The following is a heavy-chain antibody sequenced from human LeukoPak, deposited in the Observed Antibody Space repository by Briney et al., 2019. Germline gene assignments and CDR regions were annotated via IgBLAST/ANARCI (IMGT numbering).Heavy chain of an antibody. CDR1: GGTFSSYA. Sequence: GASVKVSCKASGGTFSSYAISWVRQAPGHGLEWMGRIIPIFGTANYAQKFQGRVTITTDESTSTAYMELSSLRSEDTAVYYCASSPRGGYSSSWYFDYWGQGTLVTVSS. V-gene: IGHV1-69*05. J-gene: IGHJ4*02. D-gene: IGHD6-13*01. CDR2: IIPIFGTA. CDR3: ASSPRGGYSSSWYFDY.